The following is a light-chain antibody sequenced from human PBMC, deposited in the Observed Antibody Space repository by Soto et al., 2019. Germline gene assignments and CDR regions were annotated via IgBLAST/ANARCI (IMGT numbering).Light chain of an antibody. CDR2: GAS. V-gene: IGKV3D-15*01. CDR1: QSVSSK. CDR3: QQLNSYPIT. J-gene: IGKJ5*01. Sequence: EIVITQSPATLSVSPGEGATLSCRASQSVSSKLAWYPQTPGQAPSILIYGASNRATGIPDRFSGSGAGTECTLTISSLQPEDVDTDFCQQLNSYPITFGQGTRLEIK.